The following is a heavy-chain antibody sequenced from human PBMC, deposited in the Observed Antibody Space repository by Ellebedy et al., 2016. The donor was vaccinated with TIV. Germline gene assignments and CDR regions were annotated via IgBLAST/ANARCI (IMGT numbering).Heavy chain of an antibody. Sequence: MPGGSLRLSCTVSGDSISNSRHYWGWIRQPPGKGLEWIGSIYYRGSTYYNLSLQSRVGVSLDTSKNQFSLEFLSMTAADTAVYYCARLRCSSSTCYAGGAFDVWGQGTLATVSS. J-gene: IGHJ3*01. CDR2: IYYRGST. V-gene: IGHV4-39*01. D-gene: IGHD2-2*01. CDR1: GDSISNSRHY. CDR3: ARLRCSSSTCYAGGAFDV.